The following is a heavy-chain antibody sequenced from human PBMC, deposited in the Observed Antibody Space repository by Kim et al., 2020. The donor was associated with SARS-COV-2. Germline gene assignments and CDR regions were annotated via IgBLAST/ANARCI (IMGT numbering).Heavy chain of an antibody. Sequence: GGSLRLSCAASGFTFNNYGLKWVRQAPGKGLEWVALISYDGSKRYYADSVKGRFTVSKDNAQETLYLHMSSLRPDDTAVYYCASNGGVFDFGACHLLAQWGQGTLVTVSS. CDR1: GFTFNNYG. CDR3: ASNGGVFDFGACHLLAQ. V-gene: IGHV3-30*03. CDR2: ISYDGSKR. D-gene: IGHD3-10*01. J-gene: IGHJ4*02.